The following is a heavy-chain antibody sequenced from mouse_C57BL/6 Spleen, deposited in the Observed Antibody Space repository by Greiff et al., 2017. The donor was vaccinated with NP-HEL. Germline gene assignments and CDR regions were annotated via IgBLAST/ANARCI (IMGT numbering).Heavy chain of an antibody. J-gene: IGHJ2*01. Sequence: EVKLVESGGGLVKPGGSLKLSCAASGFTFSDYGMHWVRQAPEKGLEWVAYISSGSSTIYYADTVKGRFTISRDNAKNTLFLQMTSLRSEDTAMYYCARTTVVASDYWGQGTTLTVSS. CDR2: ISSGSSTI. CDR3: ARTTVVASDY. CDR1: GFTFSDYG. V-gene: IGHV5-17*01. D-gene: IGHD1-1*01.